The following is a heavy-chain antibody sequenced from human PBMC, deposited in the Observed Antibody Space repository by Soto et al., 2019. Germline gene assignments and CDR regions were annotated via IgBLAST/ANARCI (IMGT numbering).Heavy chain of an antibody. CDR3: AYSPSLDWGHFDS. D-gene: IGHD7-27*01. CDR2: IYWDDDK. Sequence: QITLKESGPTLVKPTQTLTLTCTFSGFSLSTTGVGVGWIRQPPGKALQCLALIYWDDDKRYSPYLTNRLTITKDTSKNQVVLTMTNMHPVDTGTYFCAYSPSLDWGHFDSWGQGTLVTVSS. V-gene: IGHV2-5*02. J-gene: IGHJ4*02. CDR1: GFSLSTTGVG.